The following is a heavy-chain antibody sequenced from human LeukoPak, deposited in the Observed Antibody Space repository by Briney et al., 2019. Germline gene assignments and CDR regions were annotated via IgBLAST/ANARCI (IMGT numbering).Heavy chain of an antibody. J-gene: IGHJ4*02. CDR2: ISGSGGST. V-gene: IGHV3-23*01. CDR3: AKYEVVITTSLDY. D-gene: IGHD3-22*01. CDR1: GFTFNCA. Sequence: GGSLRLSCAASGFTFNCAMSWVRQAPGKGLEWVSSISGSGGSTYFADSVKGRFTISRDNSKNTLYLQMNSLRAEDTAVYYCAKYEVVITTSLDYWGQGTLVTVSS.